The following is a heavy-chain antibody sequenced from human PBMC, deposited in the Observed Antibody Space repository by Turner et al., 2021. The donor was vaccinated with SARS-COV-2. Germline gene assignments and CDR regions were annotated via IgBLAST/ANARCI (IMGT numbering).Heavy chain of an antibody. CDR1: GFTVYNNY. CDR3: ARDYGDFYFDY. D-gene: IGHD4-17*01. Sequence: EVQLVESGGGLAQPGGSLGLSCAASGFTVYNNYMTWVRQAPGKGLEWVSVIYSGGQTYYADSVKGRFTISRHSSKNTLYLQMNSLRAEDTAVYYCARDYGDFYFDYWGQGTLVTVSS. V-gene: IGHV3-53*04. J-gene: IGHJ4*02. CDR2: IYSGGQT.